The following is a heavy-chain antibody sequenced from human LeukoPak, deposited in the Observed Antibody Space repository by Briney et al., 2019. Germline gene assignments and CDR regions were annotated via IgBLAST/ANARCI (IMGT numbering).Heavy chain of an antibody. CDR3: TTTQARVRAMVRGVITGYFYYYYMDV. CDR1: GFTFSGSA. J-gene: IGHJ6*03. V-gene: IGHV3-73*01. CDR2: IRSKANSYAT. Sequence: GGSLRLSCAASGFTFSGSAMHWVRQVSGKGLEWVGRIRSKANSYATAYAASVKGRFTISRDDSKNTAYLQMNSLKTEDTAVYYCTTTQARVRAMVRGVITGYFYYYYMDVWGKGTTVTVSS. D-gene: IGHD3-10*01.